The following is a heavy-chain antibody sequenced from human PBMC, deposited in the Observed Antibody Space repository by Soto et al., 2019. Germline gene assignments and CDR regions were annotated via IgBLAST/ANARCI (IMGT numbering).Heavy chain of an antibody. CDR2: INPSGGST. Sequence: QVQLVQSGAEVKKPGASVKVSCKASGYTFTSYYMHWVRQAPGQGLEWMGIINPSGGSTSYAQKVQGRVTMTRDTSTSTVYMELSSLRSEDTAVYYCARETGRGYSSGWYLQHYYYGMDVWGQGTTVTVSS. CDR1: GYTFTSYY. V-gene: IGHV1-46*01. J-gene: IGHJ6*02. D-gene: IGHD6-19*01. CDR3: ARETGRGYSSGWYLQHYYYGMDV.